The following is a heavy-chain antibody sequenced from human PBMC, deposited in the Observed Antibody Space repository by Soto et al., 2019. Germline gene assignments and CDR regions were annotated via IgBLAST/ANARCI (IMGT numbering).Heavy chain of an antibody. CDR2: IYYNGNT. Sequence: SETLSLTCTVSGGSISSGAYFWSWIRQPPGKGLEWIGYIYYNGNTYYIPSLKSRVAISRDTSKNQFSLELTSVTAADTAVYYCARDSEDYGGNLRSDYWGPGTLVTVSS. D-gene: IGHD4-17*01. CDR1: GGSISSGAYF. J-gene: IGHJ4*02. V-gene: IGHV4-30-4*01. CDR3: ARDSEDYGGNLRSDY.